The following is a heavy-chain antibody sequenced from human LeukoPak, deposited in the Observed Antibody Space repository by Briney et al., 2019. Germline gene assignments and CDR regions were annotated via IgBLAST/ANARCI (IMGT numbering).Heavy chain of an antibody. J-gene: IGHJ3*02. CDR2: ISSSSSTI. D-gene: IGHD3-22*01. CDR3: ARVGLKYYYDSRSPEAFDI. Sequence: GGSLRLSCAASGFTFSSYSMNWVRQAPGKGLEWVSYISSSSSTIYYADSVKGRFTISRDNAKNSLYLQMNSLRAEDTAVYYCARVGLKYYYDSRSPEAFDIWGQGTMVTVSS. CDR1: GFTFSSYS. V-gene: IGHV3-48*01.